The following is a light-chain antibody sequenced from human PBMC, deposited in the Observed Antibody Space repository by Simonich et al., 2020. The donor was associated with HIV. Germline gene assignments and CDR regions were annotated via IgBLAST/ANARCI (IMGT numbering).Light chain of an antibody. J-gene: IGKJ5*01. V-gene: IGKV1-39*01. CDR3: QQSYSSPQIT. CDR1: QRISSY. CDR2: AAS. Sequence: DTQMTQSPSTLSASIGDRVTITCRASQRISSYLNWYQQKPGKAPKLLIYAASTLQRGVPSRFSGSGSGTDFTLTISSLQPEDFATYYCQQSYSSPQITFGQGTRLEIK.